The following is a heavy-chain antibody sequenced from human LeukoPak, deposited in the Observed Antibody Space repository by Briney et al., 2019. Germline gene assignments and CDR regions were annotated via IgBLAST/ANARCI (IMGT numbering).Heavy chain of an antibody. Sequence: GGSLRLSCAASGFTFSSYAMSWVRQAPGKGLEWVSAISGSGGSTYYADSVKSRFTISRDNSKNTLYLQMNSLRAEDTAVYYCAKRPRYYYYGMDVWGQGTTVTVSS. V-gene: IGHV3-23*01. J-gene: IGHJ6*02. CDR1: GFTFSSYA. CDR2: ISGSGGST. CDR3: AKRPRYYYYGMDV.